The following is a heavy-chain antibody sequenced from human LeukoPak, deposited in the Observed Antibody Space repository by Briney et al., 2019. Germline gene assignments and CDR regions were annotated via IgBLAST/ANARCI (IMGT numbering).Heavy chain of an antibody. CDR3: AKTYCKTTSCFWSYYYYGMDV. D-gene: IGHD2-2*01. CDR2: ISASGDVT. J-gene: IGHJ6*02. V-gene: IGHV3-23*01. Sequence: PGGSLRLSCAASGFTFSKFPMGWVRQAPGRGLEWVSAISASGDVTFYADSLRGRFTISRDNSKNTLFLQMNSLRAEDTAVYYCAKTYCKTTSCFWSYYYYGMDVWGQGTTVTVSS. CDR1: GFTFSKFP.